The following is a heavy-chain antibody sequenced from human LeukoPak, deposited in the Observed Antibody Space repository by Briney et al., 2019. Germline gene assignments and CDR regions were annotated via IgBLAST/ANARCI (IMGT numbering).Heavy chain of an antibody. CDR1: GITFTDAW. V-gene: IGHV3-15*01. Sequence: PGGSLRLSCVASGITFTDAWMIWVRQAPGKGLEWVGRIRIKIHGETTDYAAPVKGRFTISRDDSKSTLYLQMNSLKTEDTAFYYCAPDCAGSDSCYRSYHVWGHGTMVTVSS. D-gene: IGHD3-10*01. CDR2: IRIKIHGETT. CDR3: APDCAGSDSCYRSYHV. J-gene: IGHJ3*01.